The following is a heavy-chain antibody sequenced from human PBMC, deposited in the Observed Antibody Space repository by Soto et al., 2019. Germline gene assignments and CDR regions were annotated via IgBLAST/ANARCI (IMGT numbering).Heavy chain of an antibody. CDR2: ISAYIGST. CDR3: ARFVNYYDGSPYYYADDY. CDR1: GYTFTSYG. V-gene: IGHV1-18*04. D-gene: IGHD3-22*01. Sequence: GASVKVSCKASGYTFTSYGISWVRQAPGQGLEWMGWISAYIGSTKYVQKFQGRVTMTTDTSTTTAYMELKSLASDDTAVYYCARFVNYYDGSPYYYADDYWGQGTLVTVSS. J-gene: IGHJ4*02.